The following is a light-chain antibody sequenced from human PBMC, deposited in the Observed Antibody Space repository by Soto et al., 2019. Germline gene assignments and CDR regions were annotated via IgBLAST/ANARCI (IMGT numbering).Light chain of an antibody. CDR2: GAS. Sequence: EIVLTQSPGTLSLSPGERATLSCRASQSVSSIYLAWYQQKPGQAPRLLIYGASSRATGIPDRFSGSGAGTDFTLTISRLEPEDCAVYYCQQYGSSGYTFGQGTKLEIK. CDR1: QSVSSIY. J-gene: IGKJ2*01. CDR3: QQYGSSGYT. V-gene: IGKV3-20*01.